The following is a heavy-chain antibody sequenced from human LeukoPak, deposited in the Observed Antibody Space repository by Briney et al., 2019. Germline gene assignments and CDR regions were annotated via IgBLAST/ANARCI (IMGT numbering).Heavy chain of an antibody. V-gene: IGHV4-61*02. CDR3: ARDRMVRGVTAWDYYYYMDV. Sequence: SETLSLTCTVSGGSISSGSYYWSWIRQPAGKGLEWIGRIYTSGSTNYNPSLKSRVTISVDTSKNQFSLKLSSVTAADTAVYYCARDRMVRGVTAWDYYYYMDVWGKGTTVTVSS. D-gene: IGHD3-10*01. J-gene: IGHJ6*03. CDR2: IYTSGST. CDR1: GGSISSGSYY.